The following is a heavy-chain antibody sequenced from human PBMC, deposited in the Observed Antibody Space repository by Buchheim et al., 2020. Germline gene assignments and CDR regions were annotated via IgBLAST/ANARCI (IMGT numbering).Heavy chain of an antibody. J-gene: IGHJ4*02. CDR1: GFSFSSYA. D-gene: IGHD6-19*01. V-gene: IGHV3-30-3*01. CDR2: ISHHGSSD. CDR3: VRASPTINSGWYENAY. Sequence: QVQLVESGGGVVQPGRSLRLSCVASGFSFSSYALHWVRQAPGKGLEWLAVISHHGSSDLYAESVKGRFTISRDNSKDPLYLQMNSLRVEDTAVYYCVRASPTINSGWYENAYWGQGAL.